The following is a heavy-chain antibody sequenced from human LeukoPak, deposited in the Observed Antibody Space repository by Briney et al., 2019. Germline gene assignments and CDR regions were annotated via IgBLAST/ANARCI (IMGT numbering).Heavy chain of an antibody. CDR2: IHSGGVT. CDR1: GFTVSSQY. D-gene: IGHD2-21*01. V-gene: IGHV3-53*01. Sequence: GESLRLSCAASGFTVSSQYMNWVRQAPGKGLGWVSVIHSGGVTYYADSVKGRFTISRDNSKNILYLQMDSLRADDTAIYYCASSVYSGSPTKSFDYWGRGTLITVSS. J-gene: IGHJ4*02. CDR3: ASSVYSGSPTKSFDY.